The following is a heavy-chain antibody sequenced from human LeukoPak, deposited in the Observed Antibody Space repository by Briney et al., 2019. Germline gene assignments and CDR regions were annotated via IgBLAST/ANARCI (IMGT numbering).Heavy chain of an antibody. CDR3: ARQYSSSSYFDY. CDR2: VYYSGRT. CDR1: GDSISSYY. V-gene: IGHV4-59*08. J-gene: IGHJ4*02. Sequence: SETLSLTCSVSGDSISSYYWTWIRQPPGKGLEWIGHVYYSGRTYYNPTLESRVTISVDTSKNQFSLNLTSVTAADTAVYYCARQYSSSSYFDYWGQGTLVTVSS. D-gene: IGHD6-6*01.